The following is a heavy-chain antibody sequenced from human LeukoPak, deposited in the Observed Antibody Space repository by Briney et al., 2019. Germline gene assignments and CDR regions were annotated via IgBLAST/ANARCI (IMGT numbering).Heavy chain of an antibody. CDR3: ARLLGSSWYLDY. J-gene: IGHJ4*02. D-gene: IGHD6-13*01. Sequence: GESLNISCKGSGYTFTSYWIGWVRQMPGKGLEWMGIIYPDDSDTRSSPAFQGQVTISADKSISTAYLQWSSLKASDTARYYCARLLGSSWYLDYWGQGTLVTVSS. V-gene: IGHV5-51*01. CDR2: IYPDDSDT. CDR1: GYTFTSYW.